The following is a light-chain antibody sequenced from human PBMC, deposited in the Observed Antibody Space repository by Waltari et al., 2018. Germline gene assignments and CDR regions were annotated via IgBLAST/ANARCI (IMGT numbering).Light chain of an antibody. V-gene: IGLV2-23*02. CDR2: EVS. Sequence: QPALTQPASVSGSPGKSLTISCPGPSSDVGSSNLVSWYQQHPGKAPKLMIYEVSKRPSGVSNRFSGSKSGNTASLTISGLQAEDEAGYYCCSYAGSSTLWVFGTGTKVTVL. CDR3: CSYAGSSTLWV. J-gene: IGLJ1*01. CDR1: SSDVGSSNL.